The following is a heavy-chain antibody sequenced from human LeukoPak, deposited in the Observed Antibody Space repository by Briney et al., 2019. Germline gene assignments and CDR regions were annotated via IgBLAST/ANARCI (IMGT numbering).Heavy chain of an antibody. CDR1: GFTFSSYA. Sequence: PGGSLRLSCAAYGFTFSSYAMSWVRQAPGKGLGWVSAISGGGGSTYYADSVKGRFTISRDNSKNTLYLQMNSLRAEDTAVYYCAKGIQIVVVINPFDYWGQGTLVTVSS. CDR3: AKGIQIVVVINPFDY. V-gene: IGHV3-23*01. J-gene: IGHJ4*02. CDR2: ISGGGGST. D-gene: IGHD3-22*01.